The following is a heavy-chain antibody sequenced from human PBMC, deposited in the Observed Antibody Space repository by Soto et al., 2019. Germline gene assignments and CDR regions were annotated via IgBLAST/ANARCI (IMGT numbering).Heavy chain of an antibody. J-gene: IGHJ6*02. D-gene: IGHD2-15*01. V-gene: IGHV6-1*01. Sequence: SQTLSLTCAISGDSVSSNSAAWNWIRQSPSRGLEWLGRTYYRSKWYNDYAVSVKSRITINPDTSKNQFSLQLNSVTPEDTAVYYCASGGLGYCSGGSCPTNYYYYGMDVWGQGTTVTVSS. CDR3: ASGGLGYCSGGSCPTNYYYYGMDV. CDR2: TYYRSKWYN. CDR1: GDSVSSNSAA.